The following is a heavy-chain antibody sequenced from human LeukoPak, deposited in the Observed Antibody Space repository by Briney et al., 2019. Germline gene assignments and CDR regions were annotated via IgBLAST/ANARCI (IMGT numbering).Heavy chain of an antibody. D-gene: IGHD2/OR15-2a*01. J-gene: IGHJ4*02. CDR3: ARIYNIDSTVFRPFDC. CDR2: INQDEGEK. Sequence: GGSLRLSCAASGFTFSTYWMGWVRQAPGKGLEWVANINQDEGEKYYVDSVKGRFTISRDNAKNSLYLQINSLRAEDTAVYYCARIYNIDSTVFRPFDCWGQGTLVTVSS. V-gene: IGHV3-7*01. CDR1: GFTFSTYW.